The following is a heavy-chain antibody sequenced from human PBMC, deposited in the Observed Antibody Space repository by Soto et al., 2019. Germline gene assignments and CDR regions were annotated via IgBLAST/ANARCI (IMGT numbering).Heavy chain of an antibody. Sequence: GGSLRLSCADSGFTFSSYAMSWVRQAPGKGLEWVSAISGSGGSTYYADSVKGRFTISRDNSKNTLYLQMNSLRAEDTAVDYCAKEGSRGGDYDYYGMDVRGQGTTVTVSS. CDR2: ISGSGGST. V-gene: IGHV3-23*01. CDR3: AKEGSRGGDYDYYGMDV. D-gene: IGHD5-12*01. J-gene: IGHJ6*02. CDR1: GFTFSSYA.